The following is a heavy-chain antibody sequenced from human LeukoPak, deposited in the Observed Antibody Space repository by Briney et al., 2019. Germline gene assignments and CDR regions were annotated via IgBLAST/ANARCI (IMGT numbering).Heavy chain of an antibody. CDR2: IRSKANSYAT. CDR1: GFTFSGSA. J-gene: IGHJ4*02. CDR3: TRQAAATFLDY. Sequence: GGSLKLSCAASGFTFSGSAMHWVRQASGKGLEWVGRIRSKANSYATAYAASVKGRFTISRDDPKNTAYLQMNSLKTEDTAVYYCTRQAAATFLDYWGQGTLVTVSS. D-gene: IGHD3-16*01. V-gene: IGHV3-73*01.